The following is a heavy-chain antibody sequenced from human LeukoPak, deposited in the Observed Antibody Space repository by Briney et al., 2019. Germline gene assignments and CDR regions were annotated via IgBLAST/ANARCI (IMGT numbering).Heavy chain of an antibody. CDR2: VNQSGAS. Sequence: SETLSLTCAVSGGSLSGFFRSWIRQPPGKGLEWIGEVNQSGASNYKPSLKSRVTISVDTSTTQLSLMLTSVTAADTALYYCARGGRNKYTSGDFAYWGQGILVTVSS. CDR3: ARGGRNKYTSGDFAY. D-gene: IGHD3-3*01. CDR1: GGSLSGFF. J-gene: IGHJ4*02. V-gene: IGHV4-34*01.